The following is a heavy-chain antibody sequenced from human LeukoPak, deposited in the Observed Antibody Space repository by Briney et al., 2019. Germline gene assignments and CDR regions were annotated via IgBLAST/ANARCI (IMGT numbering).Heavy chain of an antibody. V-gene: IGHV1-3*01. Sequence: ASVKVSCKASGYTFTSYAMHWVRQAPGQRLEWMGWINAGNGNTKYSQKFQGRVTITADESTSTAYMELSSLRSEDTAVYYCARDFLKYHSAFDIWGQGTMVTVSS. CDR2: INAGNGNT. J-gene: IGHJ3*02. CDR3: ARDFLKYHSAFDI. CDR1: GYTFTSYA. D-gene: IGHD2-2*01.